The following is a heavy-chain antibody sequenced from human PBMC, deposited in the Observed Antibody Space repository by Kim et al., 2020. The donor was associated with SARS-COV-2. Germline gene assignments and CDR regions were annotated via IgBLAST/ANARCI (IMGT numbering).Heavy chain of an antibody. D-gene: IGHD4-17*01. V-gene: IGHV3-30-3*01. Sequence: GGSLRLSCAASGFTFSSYAMHWVRQAPGKGLEWVAVISYDGSNKYYADSVKGRFTISRDNSKNTLYLQMNSLRAEDTAVYYCARDRSTTVTTPKPRSYYYYYGMDVWGQGTTVTVSS. CDR3: ARDRSTTVTTPKPRSYYYYYGMDV. CDR2: ISYDGSNK. CDR1: GFTFSSYA. J-gene: IGHJ6*02.